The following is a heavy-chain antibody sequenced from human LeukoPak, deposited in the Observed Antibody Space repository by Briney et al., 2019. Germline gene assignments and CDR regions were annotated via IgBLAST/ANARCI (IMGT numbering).Heavy chain of an antibody. CDR1: GDSVSSISVA. CDR3: ARDLSYGDYGDLGY. V-gene: IGHV6-1*01. CDR2: TYYRSKWYT. D-gene: IGHD4-17*01. J-gene: IGHJ4*02. Sequence: SQTLSLTCAISGDSVSSISVAWNWIRQSPSRGLEWLGGTYYRSKWYTDYALSVKSRITINPDTSKNHFSLQLKSVTPEDTAVYYCARDLSYGDYGDLGYWGQGTLVTVSS.